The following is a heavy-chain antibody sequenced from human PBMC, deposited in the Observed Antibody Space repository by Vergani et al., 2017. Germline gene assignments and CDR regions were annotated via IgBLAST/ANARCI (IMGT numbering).Heavy chain of an antibody. V-gene: IGHV4-34*01. J-gene: IGHJ4*02. CDR1: GGSFSGYY. CDR3: ARGVMYSSGWYGVSRMPYYFDY. CDR2: INHSGST. D-gene: IGHD6-19*01. Sequence: QVQLLQWGAGLLKPSETLSLTCAVYGGSFSGYYWSWSRQPPGKGLEWCGEINHSGSTNYNQSLKSRVTISVDTSKNQFSLKLSSVTAADTAVYYCARGVMYSSGWYGVSRMPYYFDYWGQGTLVTVSS.